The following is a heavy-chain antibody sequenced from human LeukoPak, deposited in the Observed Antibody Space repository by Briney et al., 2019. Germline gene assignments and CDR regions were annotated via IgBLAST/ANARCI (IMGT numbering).Heavy chain of an antibody. CDR3: ARDPPGIAASVSGG. CDR2: ISYDGSNK. CDR1: GFTFSSYA. V-gene: IGHV3-30*14. J-gene: IGHJ1*01. Sequence: PGRSLRLSCAASGFTFSSYAMHRVRQAPGKGLEWVAVISYDGSNKYYADSVKGRFTISRHNSYNSLYLQMTSLRVEDTAIYYCARDPPGIAASVSGGWGRGTLVTVSS. D-gene: IGHD6-13*01.